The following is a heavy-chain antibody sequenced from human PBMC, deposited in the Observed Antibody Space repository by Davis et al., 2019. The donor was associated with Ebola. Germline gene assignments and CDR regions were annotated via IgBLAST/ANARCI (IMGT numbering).Heavy chain of an antibody. Sequence: PGGSLRLSCAASGFTFSNAWMSWVRQAPGKGLEWVGRIKSKTDGGTTDYAAPVKGRFTISRDDSKNTLYLQMNSLKTEDTAVYYCTTDFRHIAVAGQDYWGQGTLVTVSS. V-gene: IGHV3-15*01. D-gene: IGHD6-19*01. J-gene: IGHJ4*02. CDR1: GFTFSNAW. CDR2: IKSKTDGGTT. CDR3: TTDFRHIAVAGQDY.